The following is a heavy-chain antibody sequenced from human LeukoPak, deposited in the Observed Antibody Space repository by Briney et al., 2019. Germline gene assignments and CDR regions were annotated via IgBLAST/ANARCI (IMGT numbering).Heavy chain of an antibody. CDR3: TRDKVSDAAMVQYYYYYMDV. V-gene: IGHV1-69*13. Sequence: SVKVSCKASGGTFSSYAISWVRQAPGQGLEWMGGIIPIFGSANYAQKFQGRVTITADESTSTAYMELSSLRSEDTAVYYCTRDKVSDAAMVQYYYYYMDVWGKGTTVTVSS. D-gene: IGHD5-18*01. J-gene: IGHJ6*03. CDR1: GGTFSSYA. CDR2: IIPIFGSA.